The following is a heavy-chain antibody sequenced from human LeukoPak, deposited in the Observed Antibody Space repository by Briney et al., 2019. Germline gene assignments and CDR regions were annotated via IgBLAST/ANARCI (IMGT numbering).Heavy chain of an antibody. Sequence: PGGSLRLSCAASGFTFDDYAMHWVRQAPGKGLEWVSGISWNSGSIGYADSVKGRFTISRDNPKNTLYLQMNSLTAEDTAIYYCAKATGNLGNWGQGTLVTVSS. CDR3: AKATGNLGN. CDR2: ISWNSGSI. CDR1: GFTFDDYA. D-gene: IGHD1-1*01. J-gene: IGHJ4*02. V-gene: IGHV3-9*01.